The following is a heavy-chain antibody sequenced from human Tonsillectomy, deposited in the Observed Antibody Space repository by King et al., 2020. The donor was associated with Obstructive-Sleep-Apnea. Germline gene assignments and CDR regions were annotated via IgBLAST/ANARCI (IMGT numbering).Heavy chain of an antibody. CDR1: GFTFNAYG. D-gene: IGHD3-16*01. V-gene: IGHV3-30*18. CDR2: ISYDGSNK. CDR3: AKDRHQITFGGVVSPGVYGMDV. Sequence: VQLVESGGGVVQPGRSLRLSCAASGFTFNAYGMHWVRQAPGKGLEWVAVISYDGSNKYYVDSVKGRFTISRDNSKNTLYLQMNSLRAEDTAVYYCAKDRHQITFGGVVSPGVYGMDVWGQGTTVTVSS. J-gene: IGHJ6*02.